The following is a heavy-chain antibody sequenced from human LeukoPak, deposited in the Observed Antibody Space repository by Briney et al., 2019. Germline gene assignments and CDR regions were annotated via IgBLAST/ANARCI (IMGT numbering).Heavy chain of an antibody. CDR2: ISGSGGST. V-gene: IGHV3-23*01. D-gene: IGHD3-22*01. J-gene: IGHJ3*02. Sequence: GGSLRLSCAASGFTFGSYAMSWVRQAPGKGLEWVSAISGSGGSTYYADSVKGRFTISRDNSKNTLYLQMNSLRAEDTAVYYCAKDLEGDPLYYDSSGYYSGHAFDIWGQGTMVTVSS. CDR3: AKDLEGDPLYYDSSGYYSGHAFDI. CDR1: GFTFGSYA.